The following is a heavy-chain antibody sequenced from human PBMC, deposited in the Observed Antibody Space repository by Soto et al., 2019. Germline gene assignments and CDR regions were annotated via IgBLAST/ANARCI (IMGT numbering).Heavy chain of an antibody. CDR2: ISVYNGNT. CDR3: ARVTIVVSPYYYMDV. J-gene: IGHJ6*03. V-gene: IGHV1-18*01. D-gene: IGHD2-15*01. CDR1: GYPFSSYD. Sequence: QGQLVQSGGEVKKIGASVRVSCRASGYPFSSYDITWVRQAPGQGLEWMGWISVYNGNTNYAPKFQGRVTMTTDTPTSTVHMELRSLRSDDTAIYYCARVTIVVSPYYYMDVWGKGTTVTVSS.